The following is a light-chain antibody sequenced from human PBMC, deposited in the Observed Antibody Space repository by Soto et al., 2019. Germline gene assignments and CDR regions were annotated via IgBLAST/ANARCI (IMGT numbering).Light chain of an antibody. CDR2: GAS. J-gene: IGKJ3*01. CDR3: QQYGTLIT. V-gene: IGKV3-20*01. CDR1: QSVGSSY. Sequence: EIVLTQSPGTLSLSPGERATLSCRASQSVGSSYLAWYQHKPGQAPRLLIYGASSRATGLPDRFSGSGSGTDFTLTISSLEPEDFAVYYCQQYGTLITFGPGTKVDIK.